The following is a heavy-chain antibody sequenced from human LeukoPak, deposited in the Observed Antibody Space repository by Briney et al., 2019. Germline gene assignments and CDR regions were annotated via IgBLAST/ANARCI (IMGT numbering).Heavy chain of an antibody. V-gene: IGHV1-2*02. CDR2: INPNSGGT. D-gene: IGHD2-2*01. J-gene: IGHJ4*02. CDR1: GYTFTGYY. CDR3: ARLLRYCSSTSCLHFDY. Sequence: GASVKVSCKASGYTFTGYYMHWVRQAPGQGLEWMGWINPNSGGTNYAQKFQGRVTMTRDTSISTAYMELSRLRSDDTAVYYCARLLRYCSSTSCLHFDYWGQGTLVTVSS.